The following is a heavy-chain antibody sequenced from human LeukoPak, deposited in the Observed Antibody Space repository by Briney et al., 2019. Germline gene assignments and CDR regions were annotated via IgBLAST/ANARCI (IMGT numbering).Heavy chain of an antibody. J-gene: IGHJ4*02. Sequence: GGSLRLSCAASGFSFSSYGMHWVRQAPGKGLEWVAVISYDGSNEYFADSVKGRFTISRDNPQNTLYLQVNSLRAEDTALYYCAKDSYDYAWGTYRPPDYWGQGTLVTVSS. CDR1: GFSFSSYG. V-gene: IGHV3-30*18. CDR2: ISYDGSNE. CDR3: AKDSYDYAWGTYRPPDY. D-gene: IGHD3-16*02.